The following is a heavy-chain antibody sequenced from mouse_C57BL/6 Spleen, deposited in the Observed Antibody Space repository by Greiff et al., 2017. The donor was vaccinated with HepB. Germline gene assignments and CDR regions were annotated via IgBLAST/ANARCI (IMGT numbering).Heavy chain of an antibody. CDR3: ARRYYYASSYNFDY. J-gene: IGHJ2*01. Sequence: EVQLQQSGPVLVKPGASVKMSCKASGYTFTDYYMNWVKQSHGKSLEWIGVINPYNGGTSYNQKFKGKATLTVDKSSSTAYMELNSLTSEDSAVYYCARRYYYASSYNFDYWGQGTTLTVSS. CDR2: INPYNGGT. D-gene: IGHD1-1*01. CDR1: GYTFTDYY. V-gene: IGHV1-19*01.